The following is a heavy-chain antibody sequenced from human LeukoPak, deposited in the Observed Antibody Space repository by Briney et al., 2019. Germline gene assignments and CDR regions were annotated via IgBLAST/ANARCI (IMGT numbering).Heavy chain of an antibody. D-gene: IGHD3-10*01. J-gene: IGHJ5*02. CDR2: IYDSGST. CDR3: ARHYGP. V-gene: IGHV4-39*01. CDR1: GGSIRSSYYY. Sequence: SETLSLTCTVSGGSIRSSYYYWGWIRQPPGKGLEWIGSIYDSGSTYNPSLKSRVTISVDTSKNQFSLKLNSVTAADTAVYYCARHYGPWGQGTLVTVSS.